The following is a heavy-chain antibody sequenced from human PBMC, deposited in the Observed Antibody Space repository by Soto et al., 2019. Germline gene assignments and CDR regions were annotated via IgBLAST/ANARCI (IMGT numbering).Heavy chain of an antibody. CDR2: ISYDGSNK. CDR3: ARDRIVVDHYFDY. V-gene: IGHV3-30-3*01. Sequence: GGSLGLSCAASGFTFSSYAMHWVRQAPGKGLEWVAVISYDGSNKYYADSVKGRFTISRDNSKNTLYLQMNSLRAEDTAVYYCARDRIVVDHYFDYWGRGTLVTVSS. CDR1: GFTFSSYA. J-gene: IGHJ4*02. D-gene: IGHD3-22*01.